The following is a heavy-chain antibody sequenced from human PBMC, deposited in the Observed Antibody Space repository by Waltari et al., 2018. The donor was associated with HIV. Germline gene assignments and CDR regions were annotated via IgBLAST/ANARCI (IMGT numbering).Heavy chain of an antibody. CDR1: AFSFSSYS. V-gene: IGHV3-21*01. CDR2: ISTSSLYI. Sequence: EVQLVESGGGLVKPGGSLSLSYAASAFSFSSYSMNWVRQAPGKGLEWVSSISTSSLYIYYADSVKGRFTISRDNAKNSLYLQMNSLRVEDTAVYFCARDPRWTGASDYWGQGTLVTVSS. J-gene: IGHJ4*02. CDR3: ARDPRWTGASDY. D-gene: IGHD7-27*01.